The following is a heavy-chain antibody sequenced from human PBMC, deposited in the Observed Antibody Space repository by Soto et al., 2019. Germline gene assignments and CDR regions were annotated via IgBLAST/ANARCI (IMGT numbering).Heavy chain of an antibody. CDR2: ISGSGGST. J-gene: IGHJ3*02. Sequence: PAGSLGLSCAASRFTFSSYAMSWVRQAPGKGLEWVSAISGSGGSTYYADSVKGRFTISRDNSKNTLYLQMNSLRAEDTAVYYCAKWGSYLWFGPRQYYDAFDIWVQGTMVTVSS. CDR3: AKWGSYLWFGPRQYYDAFDI. CDR1: RFTFSSYA. V-gene: IGHV3-23*01. D-gene: IGHD3-10*01.